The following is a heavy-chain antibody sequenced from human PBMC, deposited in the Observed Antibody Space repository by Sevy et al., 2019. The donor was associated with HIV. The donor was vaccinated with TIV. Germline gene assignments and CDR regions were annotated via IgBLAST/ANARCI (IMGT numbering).Heavy chain of an antibody. Sequence: GGSLRLSCAASGFSFSSYWMRWVRQAPGKGLEWVANIKQDGSEKYYVDSVKGRFTISRDDDKNSLYLQMNSLRVEDTAVYYCARVGSGPNDDSGYEDALDIWGQGTMVTVSS. D-gene: IGHD5-12*01. CDR3: ARVGSGPNDDSGYEDALDI. J-gene: IGHJ3*02. CDR1: GFSFSSYW. CDR2: IKQDGSEK. V-gene: IGHV3-7*01.